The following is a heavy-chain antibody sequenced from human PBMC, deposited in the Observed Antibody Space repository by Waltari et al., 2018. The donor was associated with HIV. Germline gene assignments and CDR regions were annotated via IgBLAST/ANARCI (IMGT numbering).Heavy chain of an antibody. J-gene: IGHJ5*02. CDR3: ATGVRYYGP. CDR1: LFSVSGKH. CDR2: IYPDDTT. Sequence: ADSGGRLIQPGGSLGLPCTPSLFSVSGKHVTWIRQAPGGSLEWVAVIYPDDTTHYADSVSGRFTISRAKSRTTVLLLMTGLFVDDTATYFCATGVRYYGPWGQGTRVIVSS. D-gene: IGHD3-10*01. V-gene: IGHV3-53*01.